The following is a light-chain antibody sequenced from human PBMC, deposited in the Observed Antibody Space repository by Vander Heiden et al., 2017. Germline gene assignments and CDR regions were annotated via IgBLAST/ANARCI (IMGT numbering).Light chain of an antibody. Sequence: EIVMTQSPATLSVSPGERATLSCRASQSVSSNLAWYQQKPGQAPRLLIYGASTRATGIPARFRGSGSGTEFTLTISSLQSEDFAVYYCQQYNNLYTFGQGTKLEIK. J-gene: IGKJ2*01. CDR2: GAS. CDR3: QQYNNLYT. CDR1: QSVSSN. V-gene: IGKV3-15*01.